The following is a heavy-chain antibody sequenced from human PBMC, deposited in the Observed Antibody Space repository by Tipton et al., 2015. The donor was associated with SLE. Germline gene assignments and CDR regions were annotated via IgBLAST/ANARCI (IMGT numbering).Heavy chain of an antibody. CDR2: ISYDGAKT. V-gene: IGHV3-30*04. CDR3: AKGLGLFGSGSYSDI. J-gene: IGHJ3*02. D-gene: IGHD3-10*01. Sequence: SLRLSCAASGFTLVEHDMHWVRQAPGKGLDWVAFISYDGAKTYYADSVKGRFTISRDNAKDSLYLQMNSLRAEDTAVYYCAKGLGLFGSGSYSDIWGQGTMVTVSS. CDR1: GFTLVEHD.